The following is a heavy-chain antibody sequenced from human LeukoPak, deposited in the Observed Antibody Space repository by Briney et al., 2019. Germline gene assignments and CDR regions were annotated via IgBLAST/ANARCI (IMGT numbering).Heavy chain of an antibody. CDR3: ATETQSSGSYLSFDY. D-gene: IGHD1-26*01. CDR2: INPNSGGT. J-gene: IGHJ4*02. CDR1: GYTFTGYY. V-gene: IGHV1-2*02. Sequence: ASVKVSCKASGYTFTGYYMHWVRQAPGQGLEWMGWINPNSGGTNYAQKFQGRVTMTEDTSTDTAYMELSSLRSEDTAVYYCATETQSSGSYLSFDYWGQGTLVTVSS.